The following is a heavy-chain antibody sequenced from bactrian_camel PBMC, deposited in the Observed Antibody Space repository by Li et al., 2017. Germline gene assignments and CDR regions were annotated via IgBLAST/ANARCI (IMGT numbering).Heavy chain of an antibody. CDR3: AAGSWVAGSLDEHDYDH. CDR2: LYTGGGSQ. Sequence: VQLVESGGGSVLAGGSLKLSCVASGDTYGTFCMGWFRQAPGKEREGVATLYTGGGSQYYADSVKGRFTISVDNAKNPVMVYLKMPTLKPDDTAMYYCAAGSWVAGSLDEHDYDHWGQGTQVTVS. D-gene: IGHD6*01. J-gene: IGHJ4*01. CDR1: GDTYGTFC. V-gene: IGHV3S40*01.